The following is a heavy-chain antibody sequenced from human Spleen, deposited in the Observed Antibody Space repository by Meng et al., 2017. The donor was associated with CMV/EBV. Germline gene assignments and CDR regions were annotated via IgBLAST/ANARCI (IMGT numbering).Heavy chain of an antibody. CDR1: GYTVTGYY. V-gene: IGHV1-46*01. CDR2: FNPTGGST. D-gene: IGHD2-15*01. CDR3: ATKSFTTHWDWFDP. J-gene: IGHJ5*02. Sequence: SGYTVTGYYMNWVRQAPGQGLEWMGIFNPTGGSTSYAQKFQGRVTMTRDTSTSTVYMELSSLRSEDTAVYYCATKSFTTHWDWFDPWGQGTLVTVSS.